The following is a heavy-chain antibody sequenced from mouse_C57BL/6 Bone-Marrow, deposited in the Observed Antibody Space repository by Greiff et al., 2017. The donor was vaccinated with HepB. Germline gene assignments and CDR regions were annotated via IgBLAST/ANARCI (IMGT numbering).Heavy chain of an antibody. D-gene: IGHD1-1*01. J-gene: IGHJ4*01. CDR3: ARGEDYYGSSYDYDAMDY. CDR2: INPGSGGT. Sequence: VQLQQSGAELVRPGTSVKVSCKASGYAFTNYLIEWVKQRPGQGLERIGVINPGSGGTNYNEKFKGKATLTADKSSSPAYMQRSSLTSEDSAVYFCARGEDYYGSSYDYDAMDYWGQGTSGTVSS. V-gene: IGHV1-54*01. CDR1: GYAFTNYL.